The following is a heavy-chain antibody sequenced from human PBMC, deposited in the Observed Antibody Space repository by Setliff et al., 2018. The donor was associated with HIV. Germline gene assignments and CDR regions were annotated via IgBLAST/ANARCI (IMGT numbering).Heavy chain of an antibody. CDR1: GYSISSGYY. V-gene: IGHV4-38-2*02. J-gene: IGHJ3*02. CDR2: IYHSGST. Sequence: SETLSLTCTVSGYSISSGYYWGWIRQPPGKGLEWFGSIYHSGSTYCNPSLKSRVTISVDTSKNQFSLKLSSVTAADTAVYYCARAVGDVFDAFDIWGQGTMVTVSS. CDR3: ARAVGDVFDAFDI. D-gene: IGHD3-10*01.